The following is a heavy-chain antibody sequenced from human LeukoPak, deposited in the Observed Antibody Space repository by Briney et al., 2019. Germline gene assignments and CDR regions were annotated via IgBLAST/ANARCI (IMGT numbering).Heavy chain of an antibody. CDR2: ISSSGSSI. D-gene: IGHD1-26*01. J-gene: IGHJ4*02. V-gene: IGHV3-11*04. Sequence: GGSLRLSCAASGFTFSDYYMGWIRQAPGKGLEWISYISSSGSSIQYADSVRGRFTISRDNAKTSLYLQMNSLRAEDTSVYYCARSAQWELPDYWGQGTLATVSS. CDR1: GFTFSDYY. CDR3: ARSAQWELPDY.